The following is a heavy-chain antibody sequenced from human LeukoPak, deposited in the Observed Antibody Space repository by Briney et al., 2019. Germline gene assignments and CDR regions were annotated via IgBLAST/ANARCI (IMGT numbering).Heavy chain of an antibody. CDR2: ISSLSSTI. CDR3: ARVDCSSSSCFQMEN. V-gene: IGHV3-48*04. D-gene: IGHD2-2*01. J-gene: IGHJ4*02. CDR1: GGTFSTYD. Sequence: GGSLRLSCAASGGTFSTYDMNWVRQAPGKGLEWVSYISSLSSTIYYVDPVKGRFTISRDDAKSSVYLQMNSLRGEDTAVYYCARVDCSSSSCFQMENWGQGTLVTVSS.